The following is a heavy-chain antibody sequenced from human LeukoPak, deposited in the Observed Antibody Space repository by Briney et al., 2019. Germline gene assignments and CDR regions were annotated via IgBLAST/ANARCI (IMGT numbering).Heavy chain of an antibody. CDR3: ASISSSSGKSFDY. Sequence: ASVKVSCKASGGTFSSYAISWVRQAPGQGLEWMGRIIPILGIANYAQKFQGRVTITADKSTSTAYMELSSLRSGDTAVYYCASISSSSGKSFDYWGQGTLVTVSS. V-gene: IGHV1-69*04. CDR2: IIPILGIA. CDR1: GGTFSSYA. J-gene: IGHJ4*02. D-gene: IGHD6-13*01.